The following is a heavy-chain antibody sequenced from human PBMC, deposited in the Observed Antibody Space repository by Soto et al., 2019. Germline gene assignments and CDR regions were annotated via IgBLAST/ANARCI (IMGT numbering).Heavy chain of an antibody. CDR3: AKDGRVTMIVVVIIPFDY. Sequence: PGGSLRLSCAASGFTFSGYAMSWVRQAPGKGLEWVSAISGSGGSTYYADSVKGRFTISRDNSKNTLYLQMNSLRAEDTAVYYCAKDGRVTMIVVVIIPFDYWGQGTLVTSPQ. V-gene: IGHV3-23*01. D-gene: IGHD3-22*01. CDR1: GFTFSGYA. J-gene: IGHJ4*02. CDR2: ISGSGGST.